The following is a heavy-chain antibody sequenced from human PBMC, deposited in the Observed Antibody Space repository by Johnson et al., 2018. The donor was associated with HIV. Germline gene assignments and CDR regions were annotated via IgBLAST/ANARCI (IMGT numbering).Heavy chain of an antibody. J-gene: IGHJ3*02. Sequence: VQLVESGGGVVQPGRSLRLSCAASGFSFSNYAMHWVRQAPGKGLEWVSGISWNSGSIGYADSVKGRFTISRDNANNSLYLQMNSLRAEDTALYFCARDGRGEQLVDQGDAFDIWGQGTMVTVSS. CDR1: GFSFSNYA. V-gene: IGHV3-9*01. CDR2: ISWNSGSI. D-gene: IGHD6-6*01. CDR3: ARDGRGEQLVDQGDAFDI.